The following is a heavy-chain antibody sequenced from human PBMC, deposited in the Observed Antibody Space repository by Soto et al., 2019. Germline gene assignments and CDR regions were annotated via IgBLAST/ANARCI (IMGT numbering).Heavy chain of an antibody. V-gene: IGHV3-7*01. CDR1: GFTFSSYW. CDR3: ARDLWLVRRPLGY. Sequence: GGSLRLSCAASGFTFSSYWMSWVRQAPGKGLEWVANIKQDGSEKYYVDSMKDRFTISRDNAKNSLYLQMNSLRAEDTAVYYCARDLWLVRRPLGYWGQGTLVTVSS. D-gene: IGHD6-19*01. J-gene: IGHJ4*02. CDR2: IKQDGSEK.